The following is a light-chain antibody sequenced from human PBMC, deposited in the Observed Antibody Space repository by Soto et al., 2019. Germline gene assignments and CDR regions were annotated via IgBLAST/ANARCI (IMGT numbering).Light chain of an antibody. CDR3: SSYTDSSNYV. Sequence: SVLTPPAPVSGSPGQSITSSCTGTSSDLAIYNYVSWYQQQPGKAPKLMIYQVTNRPSGVSNRFSGSRSGNTASLTISGLQAEDEADYYCSSYTDSSNYVFGTGTKVTVL. CDR2: QVT. J-gene: IGLJ1*01. V-gene: IGLV2-14*01. CDR1: SSDLAIYNY.